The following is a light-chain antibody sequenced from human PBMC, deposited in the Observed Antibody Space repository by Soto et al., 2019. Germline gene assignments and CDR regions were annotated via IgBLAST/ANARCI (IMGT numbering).Light chain of an antibody. CDR1: QTINNY. Sequence: DIQMTHSPSSLSASVGDRVTITCRTSQTINNYLNWYQQKPGRAPKLLIYAAYNLQAGVPSRFSGSGSGTDFTLTISSLQPEDVAAYYCQKYNSAPLTFGGGTKVDIK. J-gene: IGKJ4*01. CDR2: AAY. CDR3: QKYNSAPLT. V-gene: IGKV1-27*01.